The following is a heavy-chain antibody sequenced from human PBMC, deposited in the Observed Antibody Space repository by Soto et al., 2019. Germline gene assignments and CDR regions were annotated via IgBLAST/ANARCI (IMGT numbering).Heavy chain of an antibody. CDR1: GGSISSGGYY. V-gene: IGHV4-31*03. CDR2: IYYSGST. Sequence: SETLSLTCSVSGGSISSGGYYWSWIRQHPGKGLGWIGYIYYSGSTYYNPSLKSRVTISIHTSKTQFSLKLNSVTAADTAVYYCARGGSSWGNWFDPWGLGTLVTVSS. CDR3: ARGGSSWGNWFDP. D-gene: IGHD6-13*01. J-gene: IGHJ5*02.